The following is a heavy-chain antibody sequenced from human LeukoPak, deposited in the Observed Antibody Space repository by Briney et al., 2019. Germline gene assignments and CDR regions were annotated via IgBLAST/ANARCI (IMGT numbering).Heavy chain of an antibody. CDR2: IYYSGST. CDR1: GGSISSGDYY. Sequence: SETLSLTRTVSGGSISSGDYYWSWIRQPPGKGLEWIGYIYYSGSTYYNPSLKSRVTISVDTSKNQFSLKLSSVTAADTAVYYCARETRGHSYLVWAYYFDYWGQGTLVTVSS. D-gene: IGHD5-18*01. J-gene: IGHJ4*02. V-gene: IGHV4-30-4*01. CDR3: ARETRGHSYLVWAYYFDY.